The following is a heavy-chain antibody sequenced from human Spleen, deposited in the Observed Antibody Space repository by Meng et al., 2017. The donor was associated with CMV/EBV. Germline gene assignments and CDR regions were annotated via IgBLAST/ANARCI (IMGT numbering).Heavy chain of an antibody. Sequence: GGSLRLSCAASGFIFSTYAMTWVRQAPGKGLEWVSAIGGSGDTIYYADSVKGRFTISRDNAKNTLYLQMNSLRVEDTAVYYCARELFGSSSSYFDYWGQGTLVTVSS. CDR2: IGGSGDTI. CDR3: ARELFGSSSSYFDY. V-gene: IGHV3-23*01. CDR1: GFIFSTYA. D-gene: IGHD6-6*01. J-gene: IGHJ4*02.